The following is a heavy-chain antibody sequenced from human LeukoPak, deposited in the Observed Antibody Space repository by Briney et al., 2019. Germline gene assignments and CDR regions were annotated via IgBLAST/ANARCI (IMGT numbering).Heavy chain of an antibody. V-gene: IGHV1-69*04. J-gene: IGHJ5*02. CDR1: GGTFSSYA. Sequence: SVKVSCKASGGTFSSYAISWVRQAPGQGLEWMGRIIPILGIANYAQKFQGRVTITADKSTSTAYMELSSLRSEDTAVYYCARDGDSSSYATPQRTPCDLWGQGTLVTVSS. CDR3: ARDGDSSSYATPQRTPCDL. CDR2: IIPILGIA. D-gene: IGHD6-13*01.